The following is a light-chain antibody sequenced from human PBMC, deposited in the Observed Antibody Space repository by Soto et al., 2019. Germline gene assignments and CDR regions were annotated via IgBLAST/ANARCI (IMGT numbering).Light chain of an antibody. CDR2: ANS. CDR3: QSYDSGLSGYV. J-gene: IGLJ1*01. V-gene: IGLV1-40*01. CDR1: SSNIGAGYD. Sequence: HSVLTQPPSVSGAPGQRVTISCTGSSSNIGAGYDVHWYQQFPGKAPKLLIYANSNRPSGVPDRFSGSKSGTSASLAITGLQAEDEADYYCQSYDSGLSGYVFGIGTKLTVL.